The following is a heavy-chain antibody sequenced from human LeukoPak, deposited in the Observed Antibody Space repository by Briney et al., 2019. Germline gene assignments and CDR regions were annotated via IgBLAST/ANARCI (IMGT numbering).Heavy chain of an antibody. CDR1: GYTFTTYG. CDR2: ISTYNGNT. J-gene: IGHJ4*02. Sequence: ASVKVSCKASGYTFTTYGISWVRQAPGQGLEWMGWISTYNGNTEYAQNLQGTVTMTTDTSTSTAYMELRSLRSDDTAVYYCARGTYYDYWGQGTLVTVSS. D-gene: IGHD1-26*01. V-gene: IGHV1-18*01. CDR3: ARGTYYDY.